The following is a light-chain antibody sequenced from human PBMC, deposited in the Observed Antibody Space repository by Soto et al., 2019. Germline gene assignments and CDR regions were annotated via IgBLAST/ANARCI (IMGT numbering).Light chain of an antibody. V-gene: IGLV1-40*01. CDR2: GNS. Sequence: QSVLTQPPSVSGAPGQRVTISCTGSSSKSGAGYDVHWYQQLPGTAPKLLIYGNSNRPSGVPDRFSGSKSGTSASLAITGLQAEDEADYYCQSYDSSLSAKEVFGTGTKVTVL. J-gene: IGLJ1*01. CDR1: SSKSGAGYD. CDR3: QSYDSSLSAKEV.